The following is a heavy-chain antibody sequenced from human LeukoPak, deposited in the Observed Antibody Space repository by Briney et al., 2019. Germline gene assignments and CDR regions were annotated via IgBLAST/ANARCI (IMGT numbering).Heavy chain of an antibody. CDR2: ISTSGGTT. CDR1: GFTFNTYA. D-gene: IGHD3-22*01. J-gene: IGHJ3*02. Sequence: PGGSLRLSCGASGFTFNTYAMCWVRLAPGTGPEWVSSISTSGGTTYYADSVKGRFTISRDNSKNTLYLQMSTLRGDDTAVYYCAKHLVKNFYDNSGYLGAFDIWGRGTMVTVSS. CDR3: AKHLVKNFYDNSGYLGAFDI. V-gene: IGHV3-23*01.